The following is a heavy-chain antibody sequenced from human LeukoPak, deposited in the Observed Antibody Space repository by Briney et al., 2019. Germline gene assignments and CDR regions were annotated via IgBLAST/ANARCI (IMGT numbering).Heavy chain of an antibody. D-gene: IGHD2-15*01. V-gene: IGHV3-15*01. Sequence: PGGSLRLSCAASGFTFSNAWMSWVRQAPGQGLEWVGRIKSTTDGGTTDYAAPVKGRFTISRDDSKNTLYLQMNSLKTEDTAVYYCTTRIQTYCSGGSCYSGVKYYYYMDVWGKGTTVTISS. CDR2: IKSTTDGGTT. J-gene: IGHJ6*03. CDR3: TTRIQTYCSGGSCYSGVKYYYYMDV. CDR1: GFTFSNAW.